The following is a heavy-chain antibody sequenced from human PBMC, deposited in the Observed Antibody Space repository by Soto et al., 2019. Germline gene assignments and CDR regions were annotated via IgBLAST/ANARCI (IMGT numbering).Heavy chain of an antibody. CDR1: GGSISSGGYY. J-gene: IGHJ4*02. CDR2: IYYSGTTHYT. Sequence: QVQLQESGPGLVKPSQTLSLTCTVSGGSISSGGYYWSWIRQHPGKGLEWIGYIYYSGTTHYTYYNPSLKRRVTISVDASKNQFSLKLSSVTAAATAVSYCAGEPLTWDQGSLVTVSS. V-gene: IGHV4-31*03. CDR3: AGEPLT.